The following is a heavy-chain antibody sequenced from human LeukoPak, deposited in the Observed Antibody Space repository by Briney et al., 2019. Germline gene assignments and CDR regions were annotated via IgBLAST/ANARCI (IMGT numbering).Heavy chain of an antibody. CDR1: GGSVSSGGYY. Sequence: SETLSLTCTVSGGSVSSGGYYWSWIRQPPGKGLEWIGYIYHSGSTNYNPSLKSRLTISLDTSKSQFSLKLSSVTAADTAVYYCARMTWKTYYYYGMDVWGQGTTVTVSS. CDR2: IYHSGST. CDR3: ARMTWKTYYYYGMDV. V-gene: IGHV4-61*08. J-gene: IGHJ6*02. D-gene: IGHD1-1*01.